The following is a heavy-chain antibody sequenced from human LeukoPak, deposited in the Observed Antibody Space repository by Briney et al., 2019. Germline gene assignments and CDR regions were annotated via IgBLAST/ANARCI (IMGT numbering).Heavy chain of an antibody. D-gene: IGHD3-10*01. J-gene: IGHJ3*02. CDR2: VYTSGST. V-gene: IGHV4-4*07. CDR3: ARDGRQRIIMDTGALDI. CDR1: LGALSGHY. Sequence: PSGTLSLTSAVPLGALSGHYSSSIRHPPRQGPEWLVRVYTSGSTNYHPSLKSRVTISMDTSKNQFSLKLRSVTAADTAVYYCARDGRQRIIMDTGALDIWGQGTMVTVSS.